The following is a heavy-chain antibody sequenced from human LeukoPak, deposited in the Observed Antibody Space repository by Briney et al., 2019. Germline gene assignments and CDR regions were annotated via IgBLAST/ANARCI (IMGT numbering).Heavy chain of an antibody. D-gene: IGHD3-10*01. CDR1: GFTFSSYS. Sequence: GGSLRLSCAASGFTFSSYSMNWVRQAPGKGLEWVSSISSSSSYIYYADSVKGRFTISRDNAKNSLYLQMNSLRAEDTAVYYCARDSLWDYYGSGSYPYFDYWGQGTLVTVSS. V-gene: IGHV3-21*01. CDR3: ARDSLWDYYGSGSYPYFDY. CDR2: ISSSSSYI. J-gene: IGHJ4*02.